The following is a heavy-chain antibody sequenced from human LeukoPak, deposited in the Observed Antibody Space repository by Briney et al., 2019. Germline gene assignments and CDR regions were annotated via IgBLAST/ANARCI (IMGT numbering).Heavy chain of an antibody. D-gene: IGHD4-17*01. V-gene: IGHV3-64D*06. Sequence: PGGSLRLSCSASGFTFSSYAMHWVRQAPGKGLEYVSAISSNGGSTYYADSVKGRFTISRDNSKNTLYLQVSSLRAEDTAVYYCVKDLSGSTVTTKYFDYWGQGTLVTVSS. CDR1: GFTFSSYA. CDR2: ISSNGGST. CDR3: VKDLSGSTVTTKYFDY. J-gene: IGHJ4*02.